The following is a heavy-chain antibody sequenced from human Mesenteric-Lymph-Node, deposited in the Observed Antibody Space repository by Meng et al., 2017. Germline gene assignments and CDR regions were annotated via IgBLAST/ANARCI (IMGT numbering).Heavy chain of an antibody. Sequence: GSLRLSCTVSGASISENYWSWIRQPPGKGLEWIGYIYVSGSTNQNPSLKSRVTISVDTSKNQLSLKLRSVTAADTAVYYCAREIVSYNVLTDDYKAEAFDLWGQGTMVTVSS. CDR3: AREIVSYNVLTDDYKAEAFDL. J-gene: IGHJ3*01. V-gene: IGHV4-59*01. CDR1: GASISENY. D-gene: IGHD3-9*01. CDR2: IYVSGST.